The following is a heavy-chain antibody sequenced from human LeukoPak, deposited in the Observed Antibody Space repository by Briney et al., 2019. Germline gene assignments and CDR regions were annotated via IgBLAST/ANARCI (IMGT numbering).Heavy chain of an antibody. D-gene: IGHD3-22*01. CDR2: IYSGGST. CDR3: ARVANYYDSSAYFYMDV. V-gene: IGHV3-53*01. Sequence: GGSLRLSCAASGFIVSNNYINWVRQAPGKGLEGVSIIYSGGSTYYADSVKGRFTISRDNSKNTLYLQMNSLRAEDTAVYYCARVANYYDSSAYFYMDVWGRGTTVTVSS. CDR1: GFIVSNNY. J-gene: IGHJ6*03.